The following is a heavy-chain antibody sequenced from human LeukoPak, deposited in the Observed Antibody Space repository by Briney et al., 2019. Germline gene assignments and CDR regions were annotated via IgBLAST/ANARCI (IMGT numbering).Heavy chain of an antibody. CDR3: ARDSAGNDY. J-gene: IGHJ4*02. V-gene: IGHV3-7*01. D-gene: IGHD6-13*01. CDR1: GFTFSSYW. Sequence: AGSLRLSCAASGFTFSSYWMSWVRQAPGKGLEWVGNIKQDGSEKYYVDSVKGRFTISRDNAKNSLYLQMNSLRAEDTAMYYCARDSAGNDYWGQGTLVTVSS. CDR2: IKQDGSEK.